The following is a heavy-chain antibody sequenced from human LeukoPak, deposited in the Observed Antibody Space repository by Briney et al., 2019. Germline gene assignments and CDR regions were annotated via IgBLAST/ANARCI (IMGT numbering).Heavy chain of an antibody. CDR3: ARLDDSTPPDFDY. J-gene: IGHJ4*02. Sequence: GASVKVSCKASGGTFSSYAISWVRQAPGQGLEWMRGIIPIFGTANYAQKFQGRVTITADESTSTAYMELSSLRSEDTAVYYCARLDDSTPPDFDYWGQGTLVTVSS. D-gene: IGHD3-22*01. CDR1: GGTFSSYA. V-gene: IGHV1-69*13. CDR2: IIPIFGTA.